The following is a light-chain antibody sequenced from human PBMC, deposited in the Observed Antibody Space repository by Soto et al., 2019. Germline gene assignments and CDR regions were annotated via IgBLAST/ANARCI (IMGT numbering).Light chain of an antibody. CDR1: QSVSSY. J-gene: IGKJ1*01. V-gene: IGKV3-11*01. CDR3: QQRSNWWT. CDR2: DAS. Sequence: EIVLTQSPATLSLSPGERATLSCRASQSVSSYLAWYQQKPGQAPRLLIYDASNRATGIPAMFSGSGSGTDVTLTISRLEPEDFAVYYWQQRSNWWTFGQGTKVEIK.